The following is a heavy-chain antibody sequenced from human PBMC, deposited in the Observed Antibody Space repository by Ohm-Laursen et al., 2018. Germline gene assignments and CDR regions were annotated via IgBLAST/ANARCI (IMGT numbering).Heavy chain of an antibody. D-gene: IGHD1-26*01. CDR2: ISWNSGTI. CDR1: GFTFSAHY. V-gene: IGHV3-9*01. Sequence: SLRLSCSASGFTFSAHYMSWVRQAPGKGLEWVSGISWNSGTITYADSVKGRFTISRDNAKNSLYLQMNSLRAEDTALYYCAKMVGAWDFFDYWGQGTLVTVSS. J-gene: IGHJ4*02. CDR3: AKMVGAWDFFDY.